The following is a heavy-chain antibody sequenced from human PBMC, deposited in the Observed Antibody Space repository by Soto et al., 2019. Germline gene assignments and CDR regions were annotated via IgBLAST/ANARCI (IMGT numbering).Heavy chain of an antibody. CDR3: ARAGPYDFWSGYPFEY. CDR1: GGSISSGGHY. V-gene: IGHV4-31*03. Sequence: QVQLQESGPGLVKPSQTVSLTCTVSGGSISSGGHYWSWIRQHPGNGLEGIGYIYYTGSTYYNPSLKSRVSISVDTSKNQFSLKLGSVTAADTAVYYCARAGPYDFWSGYPFEYGGQGTLVTVSS. CDR2: IYYTGST. D-gene: IGHD3-3*01. J-gene: IGHJ4*02.